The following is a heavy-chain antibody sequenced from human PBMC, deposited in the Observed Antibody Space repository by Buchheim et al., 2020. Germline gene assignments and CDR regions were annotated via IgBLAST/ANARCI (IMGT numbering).Heavy chain of an antibody. D-gene: IGHD1-26*01. CDR2: IDSDGNRA. J-gene: IGHJ6*02. Sequence: EVRMTESGGGFVQPRGFLTVSCSGFDFNLRQSLMHLVRQVPGKELVWVSRIDSDGNRADYADSVRGRFTISRDNAKNTLFLQMYSLTVEDTAVYYCGGDVSVGRKCALWETQTVSQYYYGMDVWGQGTT. CDR1: DFNLRQSL. CDR3: GGDVSVGRKCALWETQTVSQYYYGMDV. V-gene: IGHV3-74*01.